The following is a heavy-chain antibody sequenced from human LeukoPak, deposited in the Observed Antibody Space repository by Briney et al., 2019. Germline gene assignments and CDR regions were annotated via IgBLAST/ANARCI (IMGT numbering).Heavy chain of an antibody. CDR3: TRDRPTLIVYDIFPNDYMDV. CDR1: GGSISSYY. D-gene: IGHD3-9*01. J-gene: IGHJ6*03. Sequence: SETLSLTCTVSGGSISSYYWSWIRQPPGKGLEWIGYIYYSGSTNYNPSLKSRVTISVDTSKNQFSLKLSSVTAADTAVYYCTRDRPTLIVYDIFPNDYMDVWGKGTTVTVSS. CDR2: IYYSGST. V-gene: IGHV4-59*01.